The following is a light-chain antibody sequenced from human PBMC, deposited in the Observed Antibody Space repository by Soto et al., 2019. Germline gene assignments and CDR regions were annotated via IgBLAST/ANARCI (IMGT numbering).Light chain of an antibody. V-gene: IGKV3-20*01. CDR1: QSVSSSS. CDR2: DAS. Sequence: EIVLTQSPGTLSLSPGEXLTLSCRASQSVSSSSLAWYQQKRGQAPRLLIHDASSRATGIPDRFSGSGSGTDFTLTISRLEPEDFAVYYCQQYGGSPRTFGQGTKVDIK. J-gene: IGKJ1*01. CDR3: QQYGGSPRT.